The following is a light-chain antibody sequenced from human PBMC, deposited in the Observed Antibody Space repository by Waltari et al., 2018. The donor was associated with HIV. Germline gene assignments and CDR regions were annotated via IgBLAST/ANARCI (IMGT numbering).Light chain of an antibody. V-gene: IGLV2-14*03. CDR1: DSDFGFNNF. CDR3: ASFTEDFTVV. CDR2: DVD. Sequence: SVVTQPASVSGFPGQSVTISCTGSDSDFGFNNFVSWYQQHPGKIPNVILFDVDSRASGVGDRFSGSRSGNTASLTISGLRTEDEATYHCASFTEDFTVVFGGGT. J-gene: IGLJ2*01.